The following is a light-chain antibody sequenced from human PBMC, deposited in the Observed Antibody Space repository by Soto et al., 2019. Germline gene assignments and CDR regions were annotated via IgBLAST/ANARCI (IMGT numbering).Light chain of an antibody. V-gene: IGKV1-33*01. Sequence: DIQMTQSPSSLSASVGDRVTIPCQASQDITNYLNWYQQKPGKAPQLLIYDASNLETGVPSRFSGSGSGTDFTFTISSLQPEDIATYYCQQYDYLPLTFGGGTKVDIK. CDR3: QQYDYLPLT. CDR2: DAS. J-gene: IGKJ4*01. CDR1: QDITNY.